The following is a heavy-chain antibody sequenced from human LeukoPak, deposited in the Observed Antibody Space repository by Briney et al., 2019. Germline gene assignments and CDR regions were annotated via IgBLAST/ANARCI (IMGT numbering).Heavy chain of an antibody. J-gene: IGHJ6*03. CDR2: INQNGGER. CDR1: GFIFGNYW. CDR3: ARRNGFTMISGWGYNMDV. D-gene: IGHD3-22*01. Sequence: PGGSLRLSCAGSGFIFGNYWMSWVRQAPGKRLEWVSNINQNGGERYYVDSVKGRFTISRDNAKNSVYLQMNSLRVEDTAVYYCARRNGFTMISGWGYNMDVWGQGTTVTVSS. V-gene: IGHV3-7*01.